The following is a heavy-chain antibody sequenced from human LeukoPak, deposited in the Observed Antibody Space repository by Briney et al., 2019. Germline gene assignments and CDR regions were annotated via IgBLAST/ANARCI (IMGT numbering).Heavy chain of an antibody. Sequence: GGSLRLSCAASGFTFSSYAMSWVRQAPGKGLEWVSAISGSGGSTYYADSVKGRFTISRDNSKNTLYLQMNSLRAEDTAIYYCAKVVSGWYLGCFDYWGQGTLVTVSS. CDR3: AKVVSGWYLGCFDY. D-gene: IGHD6-19*01. V-gene: IGHV3-23*01. J-gene: IGHJ4*02. CDR1: GFTFSSYA. CDR2: ISGSGGST.